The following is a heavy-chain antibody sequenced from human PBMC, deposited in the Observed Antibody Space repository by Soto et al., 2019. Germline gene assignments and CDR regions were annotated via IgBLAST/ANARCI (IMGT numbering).Heavy chain of an antibody. D-gene: IGHD6-19*01. CDR3: ARQHGSSGWYGGYYYFDY. Sequence: QVQLQESGPGLVKPSQTLSLTCTVSGGSISSGDYYWSWIRQPPGKGLEWIGYIYYSGSTYYNPSLNSRVTISVDTSKNQFSLKLSSVTAADTAVYYCARQHGSSGWYGGYYYFDYWGQGTLVTVSS. V-gene: IGHV4-30-4*01. J-gene: IGHJ4*02. CDR1: GGSISSGDYY. CDR2: IYYSGST.